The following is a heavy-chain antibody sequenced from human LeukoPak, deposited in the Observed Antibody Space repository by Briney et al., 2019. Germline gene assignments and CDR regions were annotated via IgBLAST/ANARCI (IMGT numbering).Heavy chain of an antibody. D-gene: IGHD2-15*01. J-gene: IGHJ6*03. Sequence: PSETLSLTCAVYGGSFSGYYWSWIRQPPGKGLEWIGEINHSGSTNHNPSLKSRVTISVDTSKNQFSLKLSSVTAADTAVYYCARGVGGYCSGGSCYSAGYYYYYMDVWGKGTTVTISS. CDR1: GGSFSGYY. CDR2: INHSGST. V-gene: IGHV4-34*01. CDR3: ARGVGGYCSGGSCYSAGYYYYYMDV.